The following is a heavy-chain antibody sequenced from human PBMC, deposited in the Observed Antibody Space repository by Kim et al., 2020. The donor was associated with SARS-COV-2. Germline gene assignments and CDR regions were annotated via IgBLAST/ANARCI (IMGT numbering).Heavy chain of an antibody. D-gene: IGHD6-13*01. Sequence: YSAKSVKGRFTLSRDNAKNSLYLQMNSLGAEDTAVYYCASLIAAAEGDYWGQGTLVTVSS. J-gene: IGHJ4*02. CDR3: ASLIAAAEGDY. V-gene: IGHV3-11*04.